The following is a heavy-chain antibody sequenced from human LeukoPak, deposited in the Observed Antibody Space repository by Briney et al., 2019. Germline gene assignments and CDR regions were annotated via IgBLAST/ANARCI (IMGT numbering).Heavy chain of an antibody. CDR3: ARAPSEIGVYYPEYFRH. CDR1: GFTFSSYW. Sequence: GGSLRLSCAASGFTFSSYWMHWVRQAPGKGLVWVSRIKSDGSTNYADSVKGRFTISRDNAKNTVSLQMNSLRAEDTGVYYCARAPSEIGVYYPEYFRHWGQGSRFTVSS. CDR2: IKSDGST. D-gene: IGHD3-22*01. J-gene: IGHJ1*01. V-gene: IGHV3-74*01.